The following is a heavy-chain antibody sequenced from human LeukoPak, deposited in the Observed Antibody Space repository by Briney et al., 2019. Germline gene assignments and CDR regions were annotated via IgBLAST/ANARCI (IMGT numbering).Heavy chain of an antibody. Sequence: PSETLSLTCTVSGASISSYYWSWIRQPPGKGLEWIGDIYYTGSTNYNPSLKSRVTISVDTSKSQFSLKLSSVTAADTAVYYCARTSWLQSSFYFEYRGQGTLVTVSS. J-gene: IGHJ4*02. D-gene: IGHD5-24*01. V-gene: IGHV4-59*08. CDR2: IYYTGST. CDR1: GASISSYY. CDR3: ARTSWLQSSFYFEY.